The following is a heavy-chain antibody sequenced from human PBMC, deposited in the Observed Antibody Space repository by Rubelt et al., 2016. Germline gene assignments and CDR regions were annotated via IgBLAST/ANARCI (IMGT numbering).Heavy chain of an antibody. CDR3: ARLRADRPSDKAGDYIDS. D-gene: IGHD3-10*01. CDR2: IDPSDSYT. Sequence: EVQLVQSGAEVKKPGESLRISCKGSGYTFTNHWISWVRQMPGKGLEWLGGIDPSDSYTNYNPSLRGPVTISTDKSIDTAYLQWSSRKASDTAIYFCARLRADRPSDKAGDYIDSWGQGALVTVSS. V-gene: IGHV5-10-1*01. CDR1: GYTFTNHW. J-gene: IGHJ4*02.